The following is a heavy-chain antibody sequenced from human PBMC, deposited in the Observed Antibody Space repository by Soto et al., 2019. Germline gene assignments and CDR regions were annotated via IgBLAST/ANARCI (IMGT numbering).Heavy chain of an antibody. J-gene: IGHJ4*02. CDR1: GFTVSAYY. D-gene: IGHD2-8*02. V-gene: IGHV3-53*01. CDR3: ARRAAPTGSYCKGPGDH. Sequence: GRSMRLSCAASGFTVSAYYMIWVRQAPGKGLEWVSVMYRGGTTHYADSFQGRFTISRDSSKNTLYLHMNSLRAEDTAVYYCARRAAPTGSYCKGPGDHWRQGTLVIVSS. CDR2: MYRGGTT.